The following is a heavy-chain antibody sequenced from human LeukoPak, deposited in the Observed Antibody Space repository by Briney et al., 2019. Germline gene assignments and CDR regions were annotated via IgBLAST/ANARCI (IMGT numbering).Heavy chain of an antibody. D-gene: IGHD4-23*01. Sequence: ASVKVSCKASGYTFTGYYMHWVRQAPGQGLEWMGWINPNSGGTNYAQKFQGRVTMTRDTSISTAYMELSRLRSDDTVVYYCARSSTVVTPVDHWGQGTLVTVSS. CDR1: GYTFTGYY. CDR3: ARSSTVVTPVDH. V-gene: IGHV1-2*02. CDR2: INPNSGGT. J-gene: IGHJ4*02.